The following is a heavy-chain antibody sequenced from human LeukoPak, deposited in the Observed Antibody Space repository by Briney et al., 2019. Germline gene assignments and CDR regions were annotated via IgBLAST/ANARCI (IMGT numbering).Heavy chain of an antibody. V-gene: IGHV3-23*01. D-gene: IGHD1-26*01. CDR2: ISGSGGRT. Sequence: GGSLRLSCAASGFTFRDFAMSWVRQAPGKGLEWVSTISGSGGRTYYADSVKGRFTISRDNSKSTLYLQMNSLRAEDTAVYYCAKTMGAIDHDYWGQGTLVTVSS. CDR1: GFTFRDFA. J-gene: IGHJ4*02. CDR3: AKTMGAIDHDY.